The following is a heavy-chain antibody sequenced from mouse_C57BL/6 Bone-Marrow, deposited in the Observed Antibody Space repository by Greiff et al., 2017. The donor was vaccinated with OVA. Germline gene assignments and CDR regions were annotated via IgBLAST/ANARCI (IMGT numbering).Heavy chain of an antibody. Sequence: EVQGVESGPSLVRPSQTLSLTCTVTGFSINSDCYWIWIRQFPGNKLEYIGYTFYSGITYYNPSLESRTYITRDTSKNQFSLKLSSVTTEDTATYYCARARAYGSSHAMDYWGQGTSVTVSS. D-gene: IGHD1-1*01. CDR2: TFYSGIT. V-gene: IGHV3-3*01. CDR1: GFSINSDCY. CDR3: ARARAYGSSHAMDY. J-gene: IGHJ4*01.